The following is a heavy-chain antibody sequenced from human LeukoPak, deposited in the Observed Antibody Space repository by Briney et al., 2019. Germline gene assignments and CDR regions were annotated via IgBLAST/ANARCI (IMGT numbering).Heavy chain of an antibody. V-gene: IGHV3-23*01. D-gene: IGHD3-10*01. J-gene: IGHJ4*02. Sequence: GGCLRLSCAASGFTSGSYAMNWVRQAPGKGLEWVSTISGTGGNTYYADSVKGRFTISRDNSKNTLYLQMNSLRVEDTAVYYCAKDLRPRAPLWYFDYWGQGALVTVSS. CDR2: ISGTGGNT. CDR1: GFTSGSYA. CDR3: AKDLRPRAPLWYFDY.